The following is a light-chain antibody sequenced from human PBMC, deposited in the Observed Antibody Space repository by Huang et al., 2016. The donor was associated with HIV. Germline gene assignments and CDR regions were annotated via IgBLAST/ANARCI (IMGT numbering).Light chain of an antibody. V-gene: IGKV3-20*01. J-gene: IGKJ1*01. CDR2: GAS. CDR1: QTVGH. CDR3: QQYGSTPRT. Sequence: EIVLTQSPGTLSLSPGARATLSCRASQTVGHLAWYQQKPGQAPRLLIYGASTRAPGISDRFSGIGSGTDFTLIISRLELEDFAVYYCQQYGSTPRTFGQGTKVDI.